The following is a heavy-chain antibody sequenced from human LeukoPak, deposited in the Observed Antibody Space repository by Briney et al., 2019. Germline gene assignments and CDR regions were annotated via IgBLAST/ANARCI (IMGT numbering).Heavy chain of an antibody. D-gene: IGHD3-22*01. CDR3: ARDRRDSSGTFDY. Sequence: PETLSPTCTVSGGSISSSSYYWGWIRQPPGKGLEWIGSIYYSGSTYYNPSLKSRVTISVDTSKNQFSLKLNSVTAADTAVYYCARDRRDSSGTFDYWGQGTLVTVSS. CDR2: IYYSGST. J-gene: IGHJ4*02. V-gene: IGHV4-39*07. CDR1: GGSISSSSYY.